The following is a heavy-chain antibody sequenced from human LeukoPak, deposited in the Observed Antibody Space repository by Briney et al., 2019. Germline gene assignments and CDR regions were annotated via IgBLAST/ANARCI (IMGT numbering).Heavy chain of an antibody. CDR2: ISSGDSPT. D-gene: IGHD6-19*01. CDR3: ARDNSSGWSDFHYYGMDV. J-gene: IGHJ6*02. Sequence: GGSLRLSCAASGFTFSSYSMNWVRQAPGKGLEWISYISSGDSPTYYADSVKGRFVISRDSAKNSLYLRMNSLRAEDTAVYYCARDNSSGWSDFHYYGMDVWGQGTTVIVSS. V-gene: IGHV3-48*01. CDR1: GFTFSSYS.